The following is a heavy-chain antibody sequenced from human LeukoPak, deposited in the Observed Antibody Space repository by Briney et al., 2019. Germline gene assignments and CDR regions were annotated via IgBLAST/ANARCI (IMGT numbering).Heavy chain of an antibody. CDR3: ARARCSSSNCPAKGAFDI. D-gene: IGHD2-2*01. V-gene: IGHV4-59*01. CDR2: IYCSGST. Sequence: SETLSLTCTVSGGSISSYYWNWIRQPPGKGLEWIGYIYCSGSTNYNPSLKSRVTISVDTSKNQFSLNLTSVTAADTAVYYCARARCSSSNCPAKGAFDIWGQGTMVTVSS. CDR1: GGSISSYY. J-gene: IGHJ3*02.